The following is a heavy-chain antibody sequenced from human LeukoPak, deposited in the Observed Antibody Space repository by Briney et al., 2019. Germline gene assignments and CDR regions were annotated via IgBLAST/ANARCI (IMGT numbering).Heavy chain of an antibody. CDR3: ARGSYYDY. Sequence: VSVTVSCKASGYTFTNYGISWVRQAPGQGLEWMGWISNGNTDYAQKFQGRVTMTTDTSTSTAYMELRSLRSDDTALYYCARGSYYDYWGQGTLVTVSS. CDR2: ISNGNT. J-gene: IGHJ4*02. CDR1: GYTFTNYG. D-gene: IGHD2-21*01. V-gene: IGHV1-18*01.